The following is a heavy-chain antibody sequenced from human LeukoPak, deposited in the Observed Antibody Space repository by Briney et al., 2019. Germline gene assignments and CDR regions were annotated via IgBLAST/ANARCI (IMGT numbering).Heavy chain of an antibody. CDR1: GGSISSYY. V-gene: IGHV4-59*01. Sequence: SETPFLTCTVSGGSISSYYWSWIRQPPGKGLEWVGYIYYSGSTNYNPSLKSRVTISVDTSKNQLSLKLSSVTAADTAVYYCARAPIHRGSLVVPASNWFDPWGQGTLVTVSS. D-gene: IGHD2-2*01. CDR3: ARAPIHRGSLVVPASNWFDP. J-gene: IGHJ5*02. CDR2: IYYSGST.